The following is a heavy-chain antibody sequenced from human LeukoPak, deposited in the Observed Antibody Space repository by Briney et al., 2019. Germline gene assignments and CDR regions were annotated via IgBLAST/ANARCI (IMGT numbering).Heavy chain of an antibody. CDR1: GFTCSNGW. D-gene: IGHD2/OR15-2a*01. V-gene: IGHV3-74*01. CDR2: FDTDGSKT. Sequence: GGSLRLSCAASGFTCSNGWVHWVRQAPGKGLVWVSRFDTDGSKTTYADSVKGRFTISRDNAKNTLYLQMNSLRVEDTAVYYCARSRGGFYHYWGQGTLVTVSS. CDR3: ARSRGGFYHY. J-gene: IGHJ4*02.